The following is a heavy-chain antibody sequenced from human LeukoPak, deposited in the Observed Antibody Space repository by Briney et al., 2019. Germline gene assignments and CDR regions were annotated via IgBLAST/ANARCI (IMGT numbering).Heavy chain of an antibody. J-gene: IGHJ4*02. Sequence: GGSLRLSCAASGFTFSSSAMSWVRQAPGKGLEWVSAISGSGNNIYYADSVKGRFTISRDNAKNSLYLQMNSLRVEDTAVYFCARDWAGGPHDYWGQGTLVTVSS. CDR3: ARDWAGGPHDY. CDR1: GFTFSSSA. CDR2: ISGSGNNI. V-gene: IGHV3-21*01. D-gene: IGHD3-10*01.